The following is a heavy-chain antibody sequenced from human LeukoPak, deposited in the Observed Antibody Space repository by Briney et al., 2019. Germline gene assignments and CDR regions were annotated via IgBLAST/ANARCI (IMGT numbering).Heavy chain of an antibody. Sequence: SETLSLTCTVSGGSISSYYWSWIRQPPGKGLEWIGYIYYSGSTNYNPSLKSRVTISVDTSKNQFSLKLSSVTAADTAVYYCASSISQWKLWSFDYWGQGTLVTVSS. J-gene: IGHJ4*02. CDR3: ASSISQWKLWSFDY. CDR2: IYYSGST. CDR1: GGSISSYY. V-gene: IGHV4-59*01. D-gene: IGHD1-26*01.